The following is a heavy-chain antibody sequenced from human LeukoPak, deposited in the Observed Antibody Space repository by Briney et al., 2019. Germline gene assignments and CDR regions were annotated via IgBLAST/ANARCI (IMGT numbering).Heavy chain of an antibody. CDR1: GFTFDTYG. CDR2: IGASGSTI. CDR3: AREGGYDLRY. Sequence: GGSLRLSCAASGFTFDTYGMNWVRQAPGKGLEWLSYIGASGSTIFYADSVKGLFTISRDNTKNSLYLQMNSLRAEDTAVYYCAREGGYDLRYWGQGTLVTVSS. V-gene: IGHV3-48*04. D-gene: IGHD5-12*01. J-gene: IGHJ4*02.